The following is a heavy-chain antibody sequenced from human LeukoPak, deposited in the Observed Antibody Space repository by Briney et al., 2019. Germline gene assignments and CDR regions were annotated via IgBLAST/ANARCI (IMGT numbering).Heavy chain of an antibody. D-gene: IGHD2-2*01. CDR2: INHSGST. CDR1: GGSFSGYY. CDR3: ARGPTYQPIDY. V-gene: IGHV4-34*01. J-gene: IGHJ4*02. Sequence: SETLSLTCAVYGGSFSGYYWSWIRQPPGKGLEWIGEINHSGSTNYNPSLKSRVTISVDTSKNHFSLNLNSVTAADTAVYYCARGPTYQPIDYWGQGTLVTVSS.